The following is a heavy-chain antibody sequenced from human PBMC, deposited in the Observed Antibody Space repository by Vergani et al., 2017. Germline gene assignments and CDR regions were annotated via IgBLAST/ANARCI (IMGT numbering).Heavy chain of an antibody. J-gene: IGHJ4*02. D-gene: IGHD3-9*01. Sequence: QVQLQESGPGLVQPAETLSLTCVVSNSSINSNYYWGWIRQSPGKRLEWIGSVSHSGSTFSNPSLKSRVTISVDKSKKLISLILNSVTAADTAVYYCVRDAINYDVLNGYYIGLDSWGQGTLVTVSS. CDR2: VSHSGST. V-gene: IGHV4-38-2*01. CDR3: VRDAINYDVLNGYYIGLDS. CDR1: NSSINSNYY.